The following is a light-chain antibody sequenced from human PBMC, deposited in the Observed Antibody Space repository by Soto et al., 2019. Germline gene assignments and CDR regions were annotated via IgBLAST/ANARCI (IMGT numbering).Light chain of an antibody. V-gene: IGKV3-20*01. CDR1: QSIDNNY. Sequence: EVVLTQSPGTLSLSPGERATLSCRGSQSIDNNYLAWYQQRPGQAPRLLIYGSSDRATGIPDRFSGSGSGTDFPLTITRLEPEDSAVYYCHQYGSSPPYTFGQGTKLEI. CDR3: HQYGSSPPYT. CDR2: GSS. J-gene: IGKJ2*01.